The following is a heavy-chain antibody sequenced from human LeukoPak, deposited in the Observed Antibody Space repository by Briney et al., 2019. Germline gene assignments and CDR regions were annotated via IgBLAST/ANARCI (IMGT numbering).Heavy chain of an antibody. D-gene: IGHD3-22*01. Sequence: SETLSLTCTVSGGSISSYYWSWIRQPAGKGLEWIGRIYTSGSTNYNPSLQSRVTMSVDTSKNQFSLKLSSVTAADTAVYYCARDYYDSSVSRYFDLWGRGTLVTVSS. CDR2: IYTSGST. V-gene: IGHV4-4*07. J-gene: IGHJ2*01. CDR1: GGSISSYY. CDR3: ARDYYDSSVSRYFDL.